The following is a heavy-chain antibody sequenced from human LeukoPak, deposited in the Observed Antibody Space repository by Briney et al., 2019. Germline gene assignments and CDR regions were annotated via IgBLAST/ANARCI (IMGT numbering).Heavy chain of an antibody. D-gene: IGHD6-19*01. V-gene: IGHV3-30*02. J-gene: IGHJ6*03. Sequence: SGGSLRLSCAASGFTFSSYGMHWVRQAPGKGLEWVAFIRYDGSNKYYADSVKGRFTISRDNSKNTLYLQMNILRAEDTAVYYCAKGSGWPGYYYYYYMDVWGKGTTVTISS. CDR1: GFTFSSYG. CDR3: AKGSGWPGYYYYYYMDV. CDR2: IRYDGSNK.